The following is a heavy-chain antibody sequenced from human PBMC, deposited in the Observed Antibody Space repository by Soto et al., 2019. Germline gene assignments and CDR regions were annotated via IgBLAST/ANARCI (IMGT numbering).Heavy chain of an antibody. CDR2: ISGSGGST. Sequence: GGSLRLSCAASGFTFSSYAMNWVRQAPGKGLEWVSAISGSGGSTYYADSVKGRFTISRDNSKNTLYLQMNSLRAEDTAVYYCAKDQEYYYDSSGHNWFDPWGQGTLVTVSS. CDR3: AKDQEYYYDSSGHNWFDP. CDR1: GFTFSSYA. D-gene: IGHD3-22*01. V-gene: IGHV3-23*01. J-gene: IGHJ5*02.